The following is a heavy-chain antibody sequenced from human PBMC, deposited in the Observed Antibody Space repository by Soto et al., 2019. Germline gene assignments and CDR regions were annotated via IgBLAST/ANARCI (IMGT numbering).Heavy chain of an antibody. V-gene: IGHV3-72*01. J-gene: IGHJ4*02. Sequence: EVQLVESGGGLVQPGGSLRLSCAASGFTFSDHYMDWVRQAPGKGLEWVGRSKNKADSYTTEYAASVKGRFTISRDGSKNSLVLQMNRRKTEDAAVYYCTVWGSGNDFGAAWGQGILVTVSS. CDR1: GFTFSDHY. D-gene: IGHD3-10*01. CDR2: SKNKADSYTT. CDR3: TVWGSGNDFGAA.